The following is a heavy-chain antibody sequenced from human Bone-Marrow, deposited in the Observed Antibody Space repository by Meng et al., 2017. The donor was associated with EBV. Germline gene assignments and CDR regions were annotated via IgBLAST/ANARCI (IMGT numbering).Heavy chain of an antibody. J-gene: IGHJ4*02. D-gene: IGHD1-1*01. Sequence: QDSCPALLEPPVPLSLTCGGSGGAVTSSDSHWNLLRQPPGKGLEWVWSIFYSGSTHYNPSLKSRVSIALNASENQFSLQLSSVTAADSAVYYCARHGNWNGRAFDFWGQGTLVTVSS. CDR2: IFYSGST. CDR3: ARHGNWNGRAFDF. V-gene: IGHV4-61*08. CDR1: GGAVTSSDSH.